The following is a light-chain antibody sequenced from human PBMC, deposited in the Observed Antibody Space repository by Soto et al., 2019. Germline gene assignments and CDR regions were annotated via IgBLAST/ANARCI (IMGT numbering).Light chain of an antibody. CDR1: QSLVNSDGNTY. CDR2: KVS. CDR3: MQCTYWPT. Sequence: DVVMTQSPLSLPVTLGQPASISCRCSQSLVNSDGNTYLNWFQQRPGQSPRRLIYKVSNRDSGVPDRFSGSGSGTDFTLKISRVEAEDVGVYYCMQCTYWPTFGQGTKLEIK. J-gene: IGKJ2*01. V-gene: IGKV2-30*01.